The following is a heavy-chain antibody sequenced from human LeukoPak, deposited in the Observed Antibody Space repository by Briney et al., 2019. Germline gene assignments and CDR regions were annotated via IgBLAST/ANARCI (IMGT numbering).Heavy chain of an antibody. J-gene: IGHJ6*04. Sequence: GGSLRLSCAASGFTFSNYAMHWVRQAPGEGLEYVSAISSNGGSTYYADSVKGRFTISRDNSKNTLFLQMGSLRVEDMAVYYCARGLXAYYYXGMDXXXXGTTVTVSS. CDR3: ARGLXAYYYXGMDX. CDR1: GFTFSNYA. CDR2: ISSNGGST. V-gene: IGHV3-64*02.